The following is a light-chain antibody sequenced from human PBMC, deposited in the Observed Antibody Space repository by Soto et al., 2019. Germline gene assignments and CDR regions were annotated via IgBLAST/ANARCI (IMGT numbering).Light chain of an antibody. CDR3: QQYGSSLIT. V-gene: IGKV3-20*01. J-gene: IGKJ5*01. CDR2: GAH. Sequence: EIVLTQSPVTFSLSPGERATLSCRASQSVDRRYLAWYQQKPGQAPRLLIYGAHSRATGIPDRFSGSGSGTDFTLTISRLEPEDFAVNYCQQYGSSLITFGQGTRLEIK. CDR1: QSVDRRY.